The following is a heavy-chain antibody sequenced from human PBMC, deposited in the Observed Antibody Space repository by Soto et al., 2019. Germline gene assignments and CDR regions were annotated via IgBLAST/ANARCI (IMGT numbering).Heavy chain of an antibody. Sequence: SETLSLTCAVSGGSFNANYLSWVRQPPGKGLEWIGEINHSGSTNYNPSLKSRVTISVDTSKNQFSLKLNSVTAADTAVYYCASARWDYWGQGTLVTVS. CDR2: INHSGST. V-gene: IGHV4-34*01. CDR3: ASARWDY. J-gene: IGHJ4*02. CDR1: GGSFNANY.